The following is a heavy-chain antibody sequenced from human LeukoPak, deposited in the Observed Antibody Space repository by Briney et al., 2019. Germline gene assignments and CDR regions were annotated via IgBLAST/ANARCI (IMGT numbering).Heavy chain of an antibody. CDR3: TTSGNYFGDY. Sequence: PGGSLRLSCAASGFTFSTYAMSWVRQAPGAGLDWVSSITDSGGSTYYADSVKGRFTTSRDNSKSTLYLQMNSLRAEDTAVYYCTTSGNYFGDYWGQGTPVTVSS. D-gene: IGHD1-26*01. J-gene: IGHJ4*02. V-gene: IGHV3-23*01. CDR1: GFTFSTYA. CDR2: ITDSGGST.